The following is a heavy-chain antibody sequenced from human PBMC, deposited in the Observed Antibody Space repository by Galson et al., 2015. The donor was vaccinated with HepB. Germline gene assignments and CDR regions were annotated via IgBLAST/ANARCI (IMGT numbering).Heavy chain of an antibody. CDR3: ARDGITTGWDPSDY. J-gene: IGHJ4*02. CDR2: ISHDGSAK. D-gene: IGHD6-19*01. CDR1: GFTFSNYA. V-gene: IGHV3-30*04. Sequence: LRLSCAASGFTFSNYAMHWVRQAPGKGLDWVALISHDGSAKNYADSVRGRFIISRDNSKNTLYLQMNSLHDDDTALYYCARDGITTGWDPSDYGGQGTLVTVSS.